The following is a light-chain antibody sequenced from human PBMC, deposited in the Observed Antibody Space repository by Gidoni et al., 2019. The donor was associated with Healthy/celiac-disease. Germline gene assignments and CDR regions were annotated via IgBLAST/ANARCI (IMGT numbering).Light chain of an antibody. Sequence: DIVMTQSPDSLAVSLGERATINCKSSQSVLYSSNNKNYLAWYQQKPGQPPTLLIYWASTRESGVPARFSGSGSVTDFTLTISSLQAEDVAVYYCQQYYSTPLTFGGGTKVEIK. CDR3: QQYYSTPLT. CDR1: QSVLYSSNNKNY. V-gene: IGKV4-1*01. CDR2: WAS. J-gene: IGKJ4*01.